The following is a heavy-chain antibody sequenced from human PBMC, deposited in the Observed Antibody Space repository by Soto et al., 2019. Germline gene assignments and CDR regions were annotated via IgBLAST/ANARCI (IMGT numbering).Heavy chain of an antibody. CDR2: INHSGST. CDR1: GGSFSGYY. J-gene: IGHJ4*02. D-gene: IGHD2-8*02. Sequence: SETLSLTCAVYGGSFSGYYWSWIRQPPGKGLEWIGEINHSGSTNYNPSHKSRVTITVDTSKNQFSLKLTSVTAADTAVYYCARDKITGLFDYWGQGTLVTVSS. V-gene: IGHV4-34*01. CDR3: ARDKITGLFDY.